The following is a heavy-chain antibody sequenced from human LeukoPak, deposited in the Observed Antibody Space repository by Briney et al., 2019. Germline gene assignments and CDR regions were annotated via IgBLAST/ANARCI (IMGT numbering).Heavy chain of an antibody. CDR3: AKARYTSGWYVFDY. V-gene: IGHV3-23*01. D-gene: IGHD6-19*01. CDR1: GFTFSSYA. Sequence: GGSLRLSCAASGFTFSSYALTWVRQAPGKGLEWVSSISGSGGPTFYADSVKGRFTISRDNSKSTLFLQMNSLRAEDTAIYYCAKARYTSGWYVFDYWGRGTQVTVSS. CDR2: ISGSGGPT. J-gene: IGHJ4*02.